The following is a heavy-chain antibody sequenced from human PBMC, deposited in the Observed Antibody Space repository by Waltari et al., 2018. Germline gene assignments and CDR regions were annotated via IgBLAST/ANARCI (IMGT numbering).Heavy chain of an antibody. Sequence: EVQLVESGGGLVQPGGSLRLSCAASGFTFSSYSMNWVRQAPGKGLEWVSYISSSSSTIYYADSGKGRFTISRDNAKNSLYLQMNSLRAEDTAVYYCARGGLMTTGTLGAFDIWGQGTMVTVSS. V-gene: IGHV3-48*01. CDR3: ARGGLMTTGTLGAFDI. D-gene: IGHD3-10*01. J-gene: IGHJ3*02. CDR2: ISSSSSTI. CDR1: GFTFSSYS.